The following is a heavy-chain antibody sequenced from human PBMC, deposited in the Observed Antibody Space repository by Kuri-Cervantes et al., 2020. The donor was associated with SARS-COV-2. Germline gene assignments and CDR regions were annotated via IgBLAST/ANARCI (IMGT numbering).Heavy chain of an antibody. D-gene: IGHD2-2*01. V-gene: IGHV4-34*01. CDR2: INHSGST. CDR3: ARLGVAYCSSTSCPRSYYYGMDV. Sequence: SETLSLTCAVSGGSISSGGYSWSWIRQPPGKGLEWIGEINHSGSTNYNPSLKSRVTISVDTSKNQFSLKLSSVTAADTAVYYCARLGVAYCSSTSCPRSYYYGMDVWGQGTTVTVSS. CDR1: GGSISSGGYS. J-gene: IGHJ6*02.